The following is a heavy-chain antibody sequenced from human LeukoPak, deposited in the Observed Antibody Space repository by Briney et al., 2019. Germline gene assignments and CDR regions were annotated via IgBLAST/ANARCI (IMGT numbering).Heavy chain of an antibody. D-gene: IGHD6-19*01. V-gene: IGHV3-21*01. J-gene: IGHJ5*02. CDR1: GFTFSSYS. CDR3: ARDTDGYSSGPFDP. Sequence: GGSLRLPCAASGFTFSSYSMNWVRQAPGKGLEWVSSISSSSSYIYYADSVKGRFTISRDNAKNSLYLQMNSLRAEDTAVYYCARDTDGYSSGPFDPWGQGTLVTVSS. CDR2: ISSSSSYI.